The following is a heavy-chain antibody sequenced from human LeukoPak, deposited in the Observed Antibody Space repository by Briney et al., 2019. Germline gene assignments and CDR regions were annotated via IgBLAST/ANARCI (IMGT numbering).Heavy chain of an antibody. V-gene: IGHV4-39*01. CDR2: IYYSGST. CDR1: GGSISSSSYY. D-gene: IGHD4-17*01. Sequence: SETLSLTCTVSGGSISSSSYYWGWIRQPPGKGLEWIGSIYYSGSTYYNPSLKSRVTISVDTSKNQSSLKLSSVTAADTAVYYCASFDDYGDYEADYWGQGTLVTVSS. CDR3: ASFDDYGDYEADY. J-gene: IGHJ4*02.